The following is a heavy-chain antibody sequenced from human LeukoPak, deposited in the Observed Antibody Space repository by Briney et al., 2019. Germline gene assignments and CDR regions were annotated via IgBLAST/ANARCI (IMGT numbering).Heavy chain of an antibody. CDR3: VRDGGTAAAGTHHFDF. J-gene: IGHJ4*02. V-gene: IGHV3-48*01. D-gene: IGHD6-13*01. CDR1: GFAFNSYS. Sequence: GGSLRLSCATSGFAFNSYSMNWVRQAPGKGLEWVSYISTSGSPTYYADSVKGRFTISRDNAKNSLYLQMNSLRAEDTAVYYCVRDGGTAAAGTHHFDFWGQRTLVTVSS. CDR2: ISTSGSPT.